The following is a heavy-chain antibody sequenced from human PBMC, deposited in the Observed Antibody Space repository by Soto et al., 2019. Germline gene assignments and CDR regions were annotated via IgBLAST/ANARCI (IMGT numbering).Heavy chain of an antibody. J-gene: IGHJ4*02. V-gene: IGHV1-69*12. CDR2: IILPFGTP. D-gene: IGHD3-22*01. CDR3: VRGPDYEGYFDY. CDR1: GTTFSNFA. Sequence: QVRLVQSGAEVKKTGSSVKVSCEASGTTFSNFAIGWVRQAPGQGLEWMGGIILPFGTPNYAQKFQGRVTISAGESMTTAYMELRGLRSEDTAVYYCVRGPDYEGYFDYWGQGTLVTVSS.